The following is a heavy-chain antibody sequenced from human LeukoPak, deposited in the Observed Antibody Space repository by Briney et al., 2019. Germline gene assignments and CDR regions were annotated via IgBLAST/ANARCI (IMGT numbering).Heavy chain of an antibody. CDR3: ARSFGYYSTSGYYY. Sequence: GGSLRLSCAASGFTFSTYAMSWVRQAPGKGLEWVSAISGCGGGGATSYADSVKGRFTISRDNSKNTLYLQMNSLRAEDTAVYYCARSFGYYSTSGYYYWGQGTLVTVSS. D-gene: IGHD3-3*01. CDR2: ISGCGGGGAT. J-gene: IGHJ4*02. V-gene: IGHV3-23*01. CDR1: GFTFSTYA.